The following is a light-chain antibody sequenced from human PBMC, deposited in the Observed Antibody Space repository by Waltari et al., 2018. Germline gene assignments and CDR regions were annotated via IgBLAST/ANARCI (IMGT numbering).Light chain of an antibody. Sequence: GVSHRFSGSKSGNTASPTISGLQTEDEADYYCNSCIGGGTFVVFGGGTKLTVL. V-gene: IGLV2-14*01. CDR3: NSCIGGGTFVV. J-gene: IGLJ2*01.